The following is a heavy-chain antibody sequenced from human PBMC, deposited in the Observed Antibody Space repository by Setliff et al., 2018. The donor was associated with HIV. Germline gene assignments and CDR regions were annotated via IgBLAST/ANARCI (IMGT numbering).Heavy chain of an antibody. J-gene: IGHJ5*01. V-gene: IGHV2-5*02. CDR1: GFSLSTSGVG. CDR3: AHIASIKMVRGVPNWFDS. CDR2: IYWDDDK. Sequence: SGPTLVNPPQTLTLTCTFSGFSLSTSGVGVGWIRQPPGKALEWLAVIYWDDDKRYSPSLESRLTITKDNSKNQVVLTMTNMDLVDTATYFCAHIASIKMVRGVPNWFDSWGPGTLVTVSS. D-gene: IGHD3-10*01.